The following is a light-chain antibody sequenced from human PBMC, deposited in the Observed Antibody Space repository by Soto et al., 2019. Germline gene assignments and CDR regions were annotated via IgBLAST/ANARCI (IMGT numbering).Light chain of an antibody. Sequence: QSALTQPASVSGSPGQSITISCTGTSSDVGAYDYVSWYQQHPGKAPKLMIYEVTNRPSGISFRFSGSKSGNTASLTISGLQDEDEDDYYCSSYANSGTYVFGRGTKLTVL. V-gene: IGLV2-14*01. CDR1: SSDVGAYDY. CDR3: SSYANSGTYV. J-gene: IGLJ1*01. CDR2: EVT.